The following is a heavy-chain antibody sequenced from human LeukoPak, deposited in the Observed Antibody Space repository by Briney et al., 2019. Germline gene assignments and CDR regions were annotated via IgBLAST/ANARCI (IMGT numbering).Heavy chain of an antibody. CDR2: ISSSSSYI. CDR3: ARGEGYSSGYYLLSDY. CDR1: GFTFSSYS. Sequence: GGSLRLSCAASGFTFSSYSMNWVRQAPGKGLEWVSSISSSSSYIYYADSVKGRFTISRDNAKNSLYLQMNSLRAEDTAVHYCARGEGYSSGYYLLSDYWGQGTLVTVSS. V-gene: IGHV3-21*01. J-gene: IGHJ4*02. D-gene: IGHD3-22*01.